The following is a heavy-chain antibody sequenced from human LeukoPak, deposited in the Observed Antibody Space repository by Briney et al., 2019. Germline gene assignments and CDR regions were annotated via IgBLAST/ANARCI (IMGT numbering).Heavy chain of an antibody. CDR2: ISAYNGNT. Sequence: ASVKVSCKASGYTFTSYGISWVRQASGQGLEWMGWISAYNGNTNYAQKLQGRVTMTTDTSTSTAYMELRSLRSDDTAVYYCASGPLGIHPENWRHAFDIWGQGTMVTVSS. V-gene: IGHV1-18*01. D-gene: IGHD1-1*01. CDR1: GYTFTSYG. CDR3: ASGPLGIHPENWRHAFDI. J-gene: IGHJ3*02.